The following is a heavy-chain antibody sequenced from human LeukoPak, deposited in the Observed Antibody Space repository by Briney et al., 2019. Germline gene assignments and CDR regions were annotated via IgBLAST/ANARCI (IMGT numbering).Heavy chain of an antibody. CDR2: IHPDGGST. CDR1: GYNFNDYY. D-gene: IGHD4-17*01. J-gene: IGHJ6*03. CDR3: ARDSNSYGDYVQRVDYYYYMDV. Sequence: GASVKVSCKASGYNFNDYYIYWVRRAPGHGLESMGYIHPDGGSTNYAQKFQGRVTMTSDMSTNTVYMELSSLRSEDTAVYYCARDSNSYGDYVQRVDYYYYMDVWGKGTTVTISS. V-gene: IGHV1-46*02.